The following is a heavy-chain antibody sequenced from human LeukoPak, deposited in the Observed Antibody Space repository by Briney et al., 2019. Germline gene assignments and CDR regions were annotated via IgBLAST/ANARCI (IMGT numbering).Heavy chain of an antibody. V-gene: IGHV3-23*01. D-gene: IGHD3-16*01. CDR1: GFTFGSFA. Sequence: LPGGSLRLSCAASGFTFGSFAMRWVRQAPGKGLEWVSAISASGGSTYYADSVKGRFTISRDNSKNTLYLQMNSLRVEDTAVYYCAKDWGYWGQGTLVTVSS. CDR2: ISASGGST. CDR3: AKDWGY. J-gene: IGHJ4*02.